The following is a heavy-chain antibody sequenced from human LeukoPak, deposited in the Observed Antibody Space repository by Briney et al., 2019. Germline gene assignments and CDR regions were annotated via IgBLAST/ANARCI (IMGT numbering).Heavy chain of an antibody. D-gene: IGHD3-10*01. CDR1: GFTFSSYA. J-gene: IGHJ4*02. V-gene: IGHV3-23*01. Sequence: GGSLRLSCAASGFTFSSYAMSWVRQAPGKGLEWVSAISGSGGSTYYADSVKGRFTISRDNSKNTLYLQMNSLRAEDTAVYYCAKSKKTGITMVRGKTTYYFDYWGQGTLVTVSS. CDR3: AKSKKTGITMVRGKTTYYFDY. CDR2: ISGSGGST.